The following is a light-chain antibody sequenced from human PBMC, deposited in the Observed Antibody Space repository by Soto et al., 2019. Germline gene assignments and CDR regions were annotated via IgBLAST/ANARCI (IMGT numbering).Light chain of an antibody. CDR3: QSYDSSLSGFVV. CDR2: GNS. CDR1: SSNIGAGYD. Sequence: QSVLTQPPSVSGAPGQRVTISFTGSSSNIGAGYDVHWYQQLPGTAPKLLIYGNSNRPSGVPDRFSGSKSGTSASLAITGLQAEDEADYHCQSYDSSLSGFVVFGGGTKVTGL. J-gene: IGLJ2*01. V-gene: IGLV1-40*01.